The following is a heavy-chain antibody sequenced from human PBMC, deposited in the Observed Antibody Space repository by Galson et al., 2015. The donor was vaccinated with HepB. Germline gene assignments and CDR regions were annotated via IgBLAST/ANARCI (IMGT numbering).Heavy chain of an antibody. J-gene: IGHJ4*02. CDR1: GFTFSDYY. D-gene: IGHD4-17*01. CDR3: ARVADADYGDHSHFDY. CDR2: ISSSSTST. V-gene: IGHV3-11*06. Sequence: SLRLSCAASGFTFSDYYMSWIRQAPGKGLEWVSYISSSSTSTNYADSVKGRFTISRDNAKKSLYLQINSLRAEDTAVYYCARVADADYGDHSHFDYWGQGTLVTVSS.